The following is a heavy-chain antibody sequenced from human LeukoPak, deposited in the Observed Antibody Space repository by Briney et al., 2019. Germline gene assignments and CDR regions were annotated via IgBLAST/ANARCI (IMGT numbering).Heavy chain of an antibody. CDR2: FYHGGST. Sequence: SETLSLTCTVSGYSISTGYYWDWIRQPPGKGLEWIGTFYHGGSTNYNPSLKSRVTISVDTSKNQFSLKLSSVTAADTAVYYCARGAMAYYYYYMDVWGKGTTVTISS. D-gene: IGHD5-18*01. CDR3: ARGAMAYYYYYMDV. J-gene: IGHJ6*03. V-gene: IGHV4-38-2*02. CDR1: GYSISTGYY.